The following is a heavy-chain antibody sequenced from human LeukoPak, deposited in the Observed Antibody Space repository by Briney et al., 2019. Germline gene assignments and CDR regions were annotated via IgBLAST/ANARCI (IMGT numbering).Heavy chain of an antibody. V-gene: IGHV3-23*01. CDR3: AKWGDYDILTGYYDTDY. D-gene: IGHD3-9*01. CDR2: VSGRDDST. Sequence: PGASLRLSCAASGFTFTNYAMSWVRQAPGEVLEWVSAVSGRDDSTYYADSVEGRYTISRDNSKNTLYLQMNSLRAEDTAVYYCAKWGDYDILTGYYDTDYWGQGTLVTVSS. CDR1: GFTFTNYA. J-gene: IGHJ4*02.